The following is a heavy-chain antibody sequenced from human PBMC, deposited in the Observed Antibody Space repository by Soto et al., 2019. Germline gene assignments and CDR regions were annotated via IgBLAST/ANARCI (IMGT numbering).Heavy chain of an antibody. CDR1: GFTFRNYG. J-gene: IGHJ4*01. CDR3: AKENQHLVHDY. Sequence: QVQLVESGGGVVRPGRSLRLTCAASGFTFRNYGMHWVRQAPGKGLEWVAVISHDGSDKYYADSMKGRFIISRDNSENTLFLNMNSLKPEDTAVYYCAKENQHLVHDYW. D-gene: IGHD6-13*01. CDR2: ISHDGSDK. V-gene: IGHV3-30*18.